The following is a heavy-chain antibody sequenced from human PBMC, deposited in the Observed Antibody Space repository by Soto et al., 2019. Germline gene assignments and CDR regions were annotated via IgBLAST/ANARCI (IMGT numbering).Heavy chain of an antibody. J-gene: IGHJ1*01. CDR3: ATGGERDYCEHGGWR. D-gene: IGHD3-22*01. CDR2: IIPIFGTE. V-gene: IGHV1-69*12. CDR1: GGTFSNYA. Sequence: QVQLVQSGAEVKKPGSSVKVSCKASGGTFSNYALDWVRQAPGQGLEWMGGIIPIFGTERHAKNFQGRVTITADESTATAYRELSSGRYEDTAMYYGATGGERDYCEHGGWRWGQGTLVTVSS.